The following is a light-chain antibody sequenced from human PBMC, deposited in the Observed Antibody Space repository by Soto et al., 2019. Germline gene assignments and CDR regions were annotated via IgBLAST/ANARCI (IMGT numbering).Light chain of an antibody. Sequence: LTQSPSILSLSPGERATISCTASQSVDTYIAWYQQRPGQPPRLLIHDTSHRASGVPARFRGSGSGTDFTLTITSLEHEDFAVYFCQQRRNWGSFGPGTRL. J-gene: IGKJ3*01. V-gene: IGKV3-11*01. CDR2: DTS. CDR1: QSVDTY. CDR3: QQRRNWGS.